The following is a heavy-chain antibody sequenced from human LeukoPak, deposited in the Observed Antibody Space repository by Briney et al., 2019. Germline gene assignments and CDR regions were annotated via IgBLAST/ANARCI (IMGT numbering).Heavy chain of an antibody. CDR2: ISSSGSTI. Sequence: GGSLRLSCAASGFTFSSYEMNWVRQAPGKGLEWVSYISSSGSTIYYADSVKGRFTISRDNAKNSLYLQRNRLRAEDTAVYYCARDVSGWYYFDYWGQGTLVTVSS. V-gene: IGHV3-48*03. CDR3: ARDVSGWYYFDY. J-gene: IGHJ4*02. D-gene: IGHD6-19*01. CDR1: GFTFSSYE.